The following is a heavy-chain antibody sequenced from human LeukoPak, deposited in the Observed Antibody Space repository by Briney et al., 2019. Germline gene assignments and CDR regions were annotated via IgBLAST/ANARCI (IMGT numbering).Heavy chain of an antibody. CDR2: INPNSGGT. J-gene: IGHJ5*02. D-gene: IGHD3-10*01. CDR3: ARVSAYMVRGVTNWFDP. CDR1: GYTFTGYY. Sequence: ASVKVSRKASGYTFTGYYMHWVRQAPGQGLEWMGWINPNSGGTNYAQKFQGRVTMTRDTSISTAYMEQSRLRSDDTAVYYCARVSAYMVRGVTNWFDPWGQGTLVTVSS. V-gene: IGHV1-2*02.